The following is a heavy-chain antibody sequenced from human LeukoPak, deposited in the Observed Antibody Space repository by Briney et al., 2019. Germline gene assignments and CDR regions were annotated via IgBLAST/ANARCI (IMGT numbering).Heavy chain of an antibody. Sequence: SETLSLTCIVSGGSISSNSNYWAWIRQPPGRGLEWIGSISYGGSTYYSPSLESRVTISVDTSKNQFSLRLSSVTAADTAVYYCARQALWFFDHWGQGTLVTVSS. V-gene: IGHV4-39*01. J-gene: IGHJ4*02. CDR1: GGSISSNSNY. CDR2: ISYGGST. D-gene: IGHD2-21*01. CDR3: ARQALWFFDH.